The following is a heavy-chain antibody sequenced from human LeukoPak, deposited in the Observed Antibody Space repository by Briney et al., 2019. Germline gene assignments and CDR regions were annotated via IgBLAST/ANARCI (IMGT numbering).Heavy chain of an antibody. V-gene: IGHV3-21*01. Sequence: PGGSLRLSCAASGFTFSSYSMNWVRQAPGKGLEWVSSISSSSSYIYYADSVKGRFTISRDNAKNSLYLQMNSLRAEDTAVYYCAGDVSDRSTQTGGYFQHWGQGTLVTVSS. J-gene: IGHJ1*01. CDR3: AGDVSDRSTQTGGYFQH. CDR2: ISSSSSYI. D-gene: IGHD6-13*01. CDR1: GFTFSSYS.